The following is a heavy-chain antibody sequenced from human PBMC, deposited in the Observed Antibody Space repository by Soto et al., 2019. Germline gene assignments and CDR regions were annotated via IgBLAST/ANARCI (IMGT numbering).Heavy chain of an antibody. J-gene: IGHJ4*02. CDR3: VRDSPIGSTYSGYDGIDY. CDR2: IIPLLDIT. V-gene: IGHV1-69*08. Sequence: QVQLVQSGAEVKKPGSSVKVSCKASGGTFSNDIITWVRQAPGQGLESMGRIIPLLDITNYAQKFQGRVTITADKSTSTAYMELNSLRSEDTAVYYCVRDSPIGSTYSGYDGIDYWGQGTLVTVSS. D-gene: IGHD5-12*01. CDR1: GGTFSNDI.